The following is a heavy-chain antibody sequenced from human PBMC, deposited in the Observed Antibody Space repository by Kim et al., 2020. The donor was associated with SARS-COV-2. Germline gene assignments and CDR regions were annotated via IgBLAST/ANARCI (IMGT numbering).Heavy chain of an antibody. V-gene: IGHV4-34*01. CDR3: ARGLGYCSSTSCSLYYYGMDV. D-gene: IGHD2-2*01. J-gene: IGHJ6*02. Sequence: SETLSLTCAVYGGSFSGYYWSWIRQPPGKGLEWIGEINHSGSTNYNLSLKSRVTISVDTSKNQLSLKLSSVTAADTAVYYCARGLGYCSSTSCSLYYYGMDVWGQETTVTVSS. CDR2: INHSGST. CDR1: GGSFSGYY.